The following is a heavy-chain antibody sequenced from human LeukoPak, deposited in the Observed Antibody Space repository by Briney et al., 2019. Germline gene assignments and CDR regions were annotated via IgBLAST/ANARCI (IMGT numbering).Heavy chain of an antibody. CDR3: ARDWAAMITFVDY. CDR1: LYTFPSCV. D-gene: IGHD5-18*01. J-gene: IGHJ4*02. Sequence: GASVKVSCKASLYTFPSCVISGVQQPPGQGLDWMGWISAYNGNTNYAQKLQGRVTMTTDTSTSTAYMELRSLRSDDTAVYYCARDWAAMITFVDYWGQGTLVTVSS. CDR2: ISAYNGNT. V-gene: IGHV1-18*01.